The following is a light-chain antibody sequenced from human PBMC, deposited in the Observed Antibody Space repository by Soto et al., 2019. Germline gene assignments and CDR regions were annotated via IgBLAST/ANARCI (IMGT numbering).Light chain of an antibody. CDR1: QSVSSSY. J-gene: IGKJ4*01. Sequence: EIVMTQSPATLSVSPGERATLSCRASQSVSSSYLAWYQQKPGQAPRLLIYGASSRATGIPDRFSGSGSGTEFTLTINSLQSEDSAVYYCQQYYTWPVTFGGGTKVDIK. V-gene: IGKV3D-15*01. CDR2: GAS. CDR3: QQYYTWPVT.